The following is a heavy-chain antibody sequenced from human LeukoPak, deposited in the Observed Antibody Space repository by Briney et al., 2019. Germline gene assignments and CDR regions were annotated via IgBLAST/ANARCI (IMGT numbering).Heavy chain of an antibody. D-gene: IGHD3-10*01. CDR3: ARVLGIRGEGMYYFDY. CDR2: ISGSGGST. J-gene: IGHJ4*02. V-gene: IGHV3-23*01. Sequence: GGSLRLSCAASGFTFSSYAMSWVRQAPGKGLEWVSSISGSGGSTYYADSVKAQFTISRDDSKNTLYLQMNSLRVEDTAVYYCARVLGIRGEGMYYFDYWGQGTLVTVSS. CDR1: GFTFSSYA.